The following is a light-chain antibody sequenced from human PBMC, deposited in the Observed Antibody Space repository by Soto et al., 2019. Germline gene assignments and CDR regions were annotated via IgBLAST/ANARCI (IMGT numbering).Light chain of an antibody. V-gene: IGKV3-11*01. CDR2: DAS. CDR3: QQRVDWLT. Sequence: EIVLTQSPGTLSLSPGDRATLSCRASQSVSIYLAWYQQKPGQAPRLLIYDASNRVTGIPARFSGSGSGTDFTPTISSVEPEVFAGYYCQQRVDWLTFGGGTKLEIK. CDR1: QSVSIY. J-gene: IGKJ4*01.